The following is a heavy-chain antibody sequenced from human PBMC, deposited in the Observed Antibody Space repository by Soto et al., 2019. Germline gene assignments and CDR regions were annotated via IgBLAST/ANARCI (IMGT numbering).Heavy chain of an antibody. D-gene: IGHD7-27*01. CDR2: FSYSGST. J-gene: IGHJ5*02. CDR3: ASLGTFNWFDP. CDR1: GGSISSSSYF. Sequence: LSLTCSVSGGSISSSSYFWGWVRQPPGMGLEWIGSFSYSGSTYYNPSLRSRVTISVDTSKNHFSLMLRSVTAADTAVYYCASLGTFNWFDPWGQGTLVTVSS. V-gene: IGHV4-39*02.